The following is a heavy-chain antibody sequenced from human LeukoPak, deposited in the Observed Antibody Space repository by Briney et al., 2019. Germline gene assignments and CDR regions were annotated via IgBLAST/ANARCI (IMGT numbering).Heavy chain of an antibody. CDR2: IYHSGST. D-gene: IGHD2-21*02. J-gene: IGHJ4*02. CDR1: GYSISSGYY. Sequence: PSETLSLTCTVSGYSISSGYYWGWIRQPPGKGLEWIGSIYHSGSTYYNPSLKSRVTISVDTSKNQFSLKLSSVTAADTAVYYCARDQAYCGGDCYSIWGQGTLVTVSS. V-gene: IGHV4-38-2*02. CDR3: ARDQAYCGGDCYSI.